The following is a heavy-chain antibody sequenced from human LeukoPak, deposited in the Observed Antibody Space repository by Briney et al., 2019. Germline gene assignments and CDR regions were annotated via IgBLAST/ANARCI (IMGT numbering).Heavy chain of an antibody. Sequence: GASVKVSCKASGYTFTSYAMNWVRQAPGQGLEWMGWISPYNGNTNYAQKFQGRVTLTTDTSTSTAYMELSSLRSEDTAVYYCATGSPPFAAQGNYYYYYMDVWGKGTTVTVSS. V-gene: IGHV1-18*01. J-gene: IGHJ6*03. CDR1: GYTFTSYA. D-gene: IGHD1-26*01. CDR2: ISPYNGNT. CDR3: ATGSPPFAAQGNYYYYYMDV.